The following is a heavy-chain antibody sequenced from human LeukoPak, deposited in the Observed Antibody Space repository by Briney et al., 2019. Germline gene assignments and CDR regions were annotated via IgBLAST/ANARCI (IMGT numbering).Heavy chain of an antibody. J-gene: IGHJ4*02. CDR3: ARDLGTGEVSGFDY. D-gene: IGHD7-27*01. CDR1: GFTFSTYA. Sequence: HPGGSLRLSCAASGFTFSTYAMHWVRQAPGKGLEWVAVISKDGSEKFYSDSVKGRFTISRDQSKGTLYLQMSSLRPEDTALYSCARDLGTGEVSGFDYWGQGTLVTVSS. CDR2: ISKDGSEK. V-gene: IGHV3-30-3*01.